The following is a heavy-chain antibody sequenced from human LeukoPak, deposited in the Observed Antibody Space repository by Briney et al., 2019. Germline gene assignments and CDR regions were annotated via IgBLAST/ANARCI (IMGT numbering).Heavy chain of an antibody. D-gene: IGHD5-12*01. CDR3: ARDVVPYAFDI. V-gene: IGHV3-23*01. CDR2: ISGSGSST. CDR1: GFTFRSYA. J-gene: IGHJ3*02. Sequence: GGSLRLSCAASGFTFRSYAMNWVRQAPGKGLEWVSVISGSGSSTYYADSVKGRFTISRDNAKNSLYLQMNSLRAEDTAVYYCARDVVPYAFDIWGQGTMVTVSS.